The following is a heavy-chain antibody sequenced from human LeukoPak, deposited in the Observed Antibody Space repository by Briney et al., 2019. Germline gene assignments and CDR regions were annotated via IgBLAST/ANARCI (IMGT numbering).Heavy chain of an antibody. CDR3: ARQIAVAGTHYYYGMDV. V-gene: IGHV1-46*01. J-gene: IGHJ6*02. CDR2: ISPSGGST. CDR1: GYTFTSYY. D-gene: IGHD6-19*01. Sequence: ASVKVSCKASGYTFTSYYMHWVRQAPGQGLEWMGLISPSGGSTSYAQKFQGRVTMTRDTSTSTVYMELSSLRSEDTAVYYCARQIAVAGTHYYYGMDVWGQGTTVTVSS.